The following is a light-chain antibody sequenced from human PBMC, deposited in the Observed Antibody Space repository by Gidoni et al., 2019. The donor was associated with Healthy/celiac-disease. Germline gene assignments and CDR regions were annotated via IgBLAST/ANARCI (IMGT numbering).Light chain of an antibody. Sequence: QSVLTQPPSVSAAPGQKVTISCSGSSSNIGNNYVSWYQQLPGTAPKLLIFEDNKRYSGIPDRFSGSKSGTSATLDIIGLQSGDEADYYCVTWDSSMSVLFGGGTKLTVL. CDR2: EDN. V-gene: IGLV1-51*01. CDR1: SSNIGNNY. J-gene: IGLJ3*02. CDR3: VTWDSSMSVL.